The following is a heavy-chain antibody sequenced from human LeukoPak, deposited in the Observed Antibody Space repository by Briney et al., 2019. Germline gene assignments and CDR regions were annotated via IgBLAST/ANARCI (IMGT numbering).Heavy chain of an antibody. D-gene: IGHD3-10*01. V-gene: IGHV4-30-2*01. Sequence: SGTLSLTCVVSGDSISSGAYSWSWIRQPPGKGLEWIGYIFHTGSTFYNPSLKSRVTISVDNSKNQFSLRLSSVTAADTAVYYCAREFWFANAPGSWLDPWGQGTLVTVSS. CDR3: AREFWFANAPGSWLDP. CDR1: GDSISSGAYS. CDR2: IFHTGST. J-gene: IGHJ5*02.